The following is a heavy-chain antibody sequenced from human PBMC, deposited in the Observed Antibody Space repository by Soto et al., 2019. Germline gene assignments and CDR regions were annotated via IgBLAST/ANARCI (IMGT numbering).Heavy chain of an antibody. Sequence: GSGPTLVNPTQTLTLTCTFSGFSLSTSGVGVGWIRQPPGKALEWLALIYWNDDKRYSPSLKSRLTITKDTSKNQVVLTMTNMDPVDTATHYCAHSPAPQPPIWFGEKDYYYYGMDVWGQGTTVTVSS. CDR2: IYWNDDK. V-gene: IGHV2-5*01. CDR1: GFSLSTSGVG. CDR3: AHSPAPQPPIWFGEKDYYYYGMDV. D-gene: IGHD3-10*01. J-gene: IGHJ6*02.